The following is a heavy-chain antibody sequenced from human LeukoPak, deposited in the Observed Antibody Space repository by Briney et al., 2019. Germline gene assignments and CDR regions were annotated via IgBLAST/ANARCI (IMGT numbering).Heavy chain of an antibody. CDR1: GYTFTSNY. Sequence: ASVKVSCKASGYTFTSNYMHWMRQAPGQGLEWMGVINPTGSSTTYAQKFQGRITVTRDTSTSTVYMELSSLRSEDTAVYYCARSGIEGGNDYWGQGTLVTVSS. V-gene: IGHV1-46*01. D-gene: IGHD1-26*01. CDR2: INPTGSST. CDR3: ARSGIEGGNDY. J-gene: IGHJ4*02.